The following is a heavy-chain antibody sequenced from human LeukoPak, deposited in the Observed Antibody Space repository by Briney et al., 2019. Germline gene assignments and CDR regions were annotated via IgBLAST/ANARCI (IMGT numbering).Heavy chain of an antibody. V-gene: IGHV3-21*01. CDR1: GFTFSSYS. Sequence: PGGSLRLSCAASGFTFSSYSMNWVRQAPGKGLEWVSSISSSSSYIYYADSVKGRFTISRDNAKNSLYLQMNSLRAEDTAVYYCARLVGRRYYYYGMDVWGQGTTVTVSS. CDR3: ARLVGRRYYYYGMDV. D-gene: IGHD6-13*01. J-gene: IGHJ6*02. CDR2: ISSSSSYI.